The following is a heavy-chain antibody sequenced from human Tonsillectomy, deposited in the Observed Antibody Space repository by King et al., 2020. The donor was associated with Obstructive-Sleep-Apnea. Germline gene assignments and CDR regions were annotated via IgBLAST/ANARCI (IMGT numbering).Heavy chain of an antibody. J-gene: IGHJ4*02. D-gene: IGHD3-22*01. Sequence: VQLVESGGGLVQPGGSLRLSCAASGFTFSSYWMHWIRQAPGKGLVWVSRINTDGTSTTYADSVKGRFTSSRDNAKNTLYLQLNSLGAEDTAVYYCARALGKIGDSYDSDGCDCWGQGTLVTVSS. CDR3: ARALGKIGDSYDSDGCDC. CDR2: INTDGTST. CDR1: GFTFSSYW. V-gene: IGHV3-74*01.